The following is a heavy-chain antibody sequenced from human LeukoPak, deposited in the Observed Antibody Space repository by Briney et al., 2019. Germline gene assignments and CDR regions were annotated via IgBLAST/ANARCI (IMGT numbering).Heavy chain of an antibody. J-gene: IGHJ3*02. Sequence: PSETLSLTCTVSGGSISSSSYYWGWIRQPPGKGLEWIGSIYYSGSTYYNPSLKSRVTISVDTSKNQFSLKLSSVTAADTAVYYCARGGHTVTYAFDIWGQGTMVTVSS. D-gene: IGHD4-17*01. CDR3: ARGGHTVTYAFDI. V-gene: IGHV4-39*07. CDR2: IYYSGST. CDR1: GGSISSSSYY.